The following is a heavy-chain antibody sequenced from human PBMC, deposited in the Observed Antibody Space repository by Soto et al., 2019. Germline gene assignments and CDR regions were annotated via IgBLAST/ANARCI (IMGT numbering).Heavy chain of an antibody. CDR3: ARAVAVPADFDY. Sequence: QVQLVQSGAEEKKPGASVKVSCKASGYTFTNYAMHWVRQAPGQRLEWMGWINAGNGNTKYSQKFQGRVTITRDTAASTGYMELSSLRSEDTAVYYCARAVAVPADFDYWGQGTLVTVSS. CDR1: GYTFTNYA. J-gene: IGHJ4*02. CDR2: INAGNGNT. V-gene: IGHV1-3*05. D-gene: IGHD6-19*01.